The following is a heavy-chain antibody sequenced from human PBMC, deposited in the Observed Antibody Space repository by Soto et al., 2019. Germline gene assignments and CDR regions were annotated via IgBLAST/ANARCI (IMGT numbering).Heavy chain of an antibody. J-gene: IGHJ6*02. CDR1: GFTFSSYA. CDR2: ISYDGSNK. V-gene: IGHV3-30-3*01. CDR3: ARGQDTAMVLTDYYYYGMDV. Sequence: VGSLRLSCAASGFTFSSYAMHWVRQAPGKGLEWVAVISYDGSNKYYADSVKGRFTIPIDNSKNTLYLQMNSLRAEDTAVYYCARGQDTAMVLTDYYYYGMDVWGQGTTVTVSS. D-gene: IGHD5-18*01.